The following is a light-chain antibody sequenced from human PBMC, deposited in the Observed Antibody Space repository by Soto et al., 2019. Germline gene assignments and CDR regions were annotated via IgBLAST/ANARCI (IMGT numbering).Light chain of an antibody. CDR2: EVS. Sequence: QSALTQPASVSGSPGQSITISCTGTSSDVGGYNYVSWYQHHPGKAPKLMIYEVSNRHSGVSNRFSGSKSGNTASLTISGLQAEDEAEYYCSSYTSSSTPVVFGGGTKLTVL. V-gene: IGLV2-14*01. CDR1: SSDVGGYNY. CDR3: SSYTSSSTPVV. J-gene: IGLJ2*01.